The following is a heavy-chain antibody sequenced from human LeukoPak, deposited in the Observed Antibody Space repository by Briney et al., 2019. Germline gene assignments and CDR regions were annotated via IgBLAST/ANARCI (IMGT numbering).Heavy chain of an antibody. Sequence: GSLRLSCAASGFTFSSYAMSWVRQAPGKGLEWVAIISYDGSNKYYADSVKGRFTISRDNSKNTLYLQMNSLRAEDTALYYCARAYYYGSGSYYSPFDYWGQGTLVTVSS. V-gene: IGHV3-30*04. CDR2: ISYDGSNK. D-gene: IGHD3-10*01. CDR3: ARAYYYGSGSYYSPFDY. CDR1: GFTFSSYA. J-gene: IGHJ4*02.